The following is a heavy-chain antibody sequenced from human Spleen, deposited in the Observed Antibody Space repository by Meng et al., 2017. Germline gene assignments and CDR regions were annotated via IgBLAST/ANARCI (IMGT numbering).Heavy chain of an antibody. Sequence: GESLKISCAVSGVSFSDSDIHWVRQASGKGLEWVGRIGTKPKSYAAAYAASVRGRFTISRDDSKDTAYLQMNSLKTEDTAVYYCTSLLRPTDYWGQGTLVTVSS. V-gene: IGHV3-73*01. CDR2: IGTKPKSYAA. J-gene: IGHJ4*02. CDR3: TSLLRPTDY. CDR1: GVSFSDSD.